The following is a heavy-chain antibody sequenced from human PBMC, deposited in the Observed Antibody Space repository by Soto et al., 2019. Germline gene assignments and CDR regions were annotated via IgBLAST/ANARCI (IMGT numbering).Heavy chain of an antibody. CDR2: INPNSGGT. V-gene: IGHV1-2*02. CDR1: GYTFTGYY. J-gene: IGHJ6*02. Sequence: QVQLVQSGAEVKKPGASVKVSCKASGYTFTGYYMHWVREAPGQGLEWMGWINPNSGGTNYAQKFQVRATMIRDMSISTAYMELSRLRSDDTAVYYCARALSKSRAYGMDVWGQGTTVTVSS. CDR3: ARALSKSRAYGMDV.